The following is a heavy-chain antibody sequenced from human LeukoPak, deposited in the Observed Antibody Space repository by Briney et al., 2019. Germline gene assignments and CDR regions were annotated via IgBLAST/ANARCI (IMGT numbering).Heavy chain of an antibody. Sequence: PGGSLRLSCAASGFTVSSYWMHWVRQAPGKGLVWVSRTNTDGNIRDYADSVKGRFTISRDNAKNTLYLQMNSLRAEDTAVYYCAKGGQQVSGWGQGTLVTVSS. CDR1: GFTVSSYW. J-gene: IGHJ4*02. V-gene: IGHV3-74*01. D-gene: IGHD6-13*01. CDR2: TNTDGNIR. CDR3: AKGGQQVSG.